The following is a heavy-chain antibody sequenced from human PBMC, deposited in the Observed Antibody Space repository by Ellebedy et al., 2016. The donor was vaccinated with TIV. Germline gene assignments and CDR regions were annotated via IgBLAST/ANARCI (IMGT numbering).Heavy chain of an antibody. CDR1: GFTVTSNY. V-gene: IGHV3-66*01. CDR3: ARGSSGSSFSSYDY. CDR2: TYSGGTT. J-gene: IGHJ4*02. Sequence: GGSLRLSCTASGFTVTSNYMNWIRQAPGKGLEWVSVTYSGGTTYYADSVKGRFIISRDNSKNTLYPQMNSLRAEDTAVYYCARGSSGSSFSSYDYWGQGTLVTVSS. D-gene: IGHD1-26*01.